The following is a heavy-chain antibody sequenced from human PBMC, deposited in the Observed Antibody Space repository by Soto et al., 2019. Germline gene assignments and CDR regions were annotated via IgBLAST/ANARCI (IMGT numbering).Heavy chain of an antibody. Sequence: SVKVSCKASGGTFSSYAISWVRQAPGQGLEWMGGIIPIFGTANYAQKFQGRVTITADESTSTAYMELSSLRSEDTALYFCARGRLPLGGLSLCAFDLWGQGTVVTVSS. CDR2: IIPIFGTA. CDR1: GGTFSSYA. CDR3: ARGRLPLGGLSLCAFDL. J-gene: IGHJ3*01. D-gene: IGHD3-16*02. V-gene: IGHV1-69*13.